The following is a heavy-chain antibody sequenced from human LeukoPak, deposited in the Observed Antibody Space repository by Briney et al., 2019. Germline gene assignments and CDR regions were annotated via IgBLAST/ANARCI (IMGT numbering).Heavy chain of an antibody. J-gene: IGHJ4*02. CDR3: ARVGVEYSSSMYYFDY. D-gene: IGHD6-6*01. CDR2: IYYSGST. Sequence: SETLSLTCTVSGDSISGFYWSWIRQPPGKGLEWIGYIYYSGSTNYNPSLKSRVTISVDTSKNQFSLKLSSVTAADTAVYYCARVGVEYSSSMYYFDYWGQGTLVTVSS. V-gene: IGHV4-59*01. CDR1: GDSISGFY.